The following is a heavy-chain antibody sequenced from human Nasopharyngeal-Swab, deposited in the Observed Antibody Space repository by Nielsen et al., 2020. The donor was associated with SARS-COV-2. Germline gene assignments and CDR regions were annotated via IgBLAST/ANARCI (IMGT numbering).Heavy chain of an antibody. CDR2: IDWDDDK. CDR3: ARIPPLDYYFDY. Sequence: WIRQPPGKALEWLALIDWDDDKYYSTSLKTRLTISKDTSKNQAVLTMTNMDPVDTATYYCARIPPLDYYFDYWGQGTLVTVSS. D-gene: IGHD3/OR15-3a*01. J-gene: IGHJ4*02. V-gene: IGHV2-70*01.